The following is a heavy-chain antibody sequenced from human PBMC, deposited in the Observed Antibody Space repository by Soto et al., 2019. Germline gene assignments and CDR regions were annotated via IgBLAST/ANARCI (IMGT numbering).Heavy chain of an antibody. CDR2: ISSSSYI. J-gene: IGHJ6*02. V-gene: IGHV3-21*01. D-gene: IGHD7-27*01. Sequence: GGSLRLSCAASGFTFSSYSMNWVRQAPGKGLEWVSSISSSSYIYYADSVKGRFTISRDNAKNSLYLQMNSLRAEDTAVYYCARVPARAWDGMDVWGQGTTVTVSS. CDR1: GFTFSSYS. CDR3: ARVPARAWDGMDV.